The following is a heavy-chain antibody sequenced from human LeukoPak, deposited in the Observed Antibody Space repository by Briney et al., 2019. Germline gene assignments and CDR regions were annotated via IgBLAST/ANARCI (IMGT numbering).Heavy chain of an antibody. Sequence: PSETLSLTCTVSGGSISSYYWSWIRQPAGKGLEWIGRIYTSGSTNYNPSLKSRVTISVDTSKNQFSLKLSSVTAADTAVYYCARDMEYSSSWLYYYYYMDVWGKGTTVTISS. CDR1: GGSISSYY. J-gene: IGHJ6*03. CDR2: IYTSGST. CDR3: ARDMEYSSSWLYYYYYMDV. D-gene: IGHD6-13*01. V-gene: IGHV4-4*07.